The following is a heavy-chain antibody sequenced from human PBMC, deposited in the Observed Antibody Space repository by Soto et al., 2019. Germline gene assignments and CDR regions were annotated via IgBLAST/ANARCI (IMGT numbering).Heavy chain of an antibody. V-gene: IGHV4-30-4*01. CDR1: GGSVSSGDHY. CDR3: ARITSAFDP. D-gene: IGHD2-2*01. J-gene: IGHJ5*02. Sequence: PSETLSLTCTVSGGSVSSGDHYWSWIRQPPGKGLECIGYIFYSGTTYYNPSLKSRVTISVDTSKNQFSLKLNSVTAADTAVYYCARITSAFDPRGQGTLVTVPS. CDR2: IFYSGTT.